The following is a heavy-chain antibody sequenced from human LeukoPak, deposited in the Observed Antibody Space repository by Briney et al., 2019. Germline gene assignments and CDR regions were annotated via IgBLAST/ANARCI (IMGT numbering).Heavy chain of an antibody. CDR1: GYTLTELS. D-gene: IGHD3-16*01. CDR2: FDPEDGER. V-gene: IGHV1-24*01. Sequence: ASVKVSCKVSGYTLTELSMHWVRQAPGKGLEWMGGFDPEDGERIYAQKFQGRVTMTEDTSTDTACMELSSLRSEDTAVYYCATRLRFARRAFDYWGKGTLVPVSS. J-gene: IGHJ4*02. CDR3: ATRLRFARRAFDY.